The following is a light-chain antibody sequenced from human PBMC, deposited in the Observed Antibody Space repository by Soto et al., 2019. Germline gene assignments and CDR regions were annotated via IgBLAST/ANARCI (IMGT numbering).Light chain of an antibody. CDR2: DAS. Sequence: DIQMTQSPYTLSASVGDRVTITCRASQSLSYWLAWYQQKPGKAPKLLIFDASSLQSGVPSRFSGSGSGTEFTLTISSLQPDDFATYYCQHYNSYSGTFGQGTKVDIK. V-gene: IGKV1-5*01. CDR3: QHYNSYSGT. J-gene: IGKJ1*01. CDR1: QSLSYW.